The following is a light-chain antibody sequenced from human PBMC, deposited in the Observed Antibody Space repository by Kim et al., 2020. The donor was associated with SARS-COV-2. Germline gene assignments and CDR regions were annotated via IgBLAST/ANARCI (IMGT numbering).Light chain of an antibody. CDR3: QQYEKMPYT. J-gene: IGKJ3*01. CDR2: DAS. CDR1: QDISDY. V-gene: IGKV1-33*01. Sequence: DIQMTQSPASLSASLGDRVTITCQASQDISDYLNWYHQKPGQAPKFLISDASKLQIGVPSRFSGSGSGTDFTFTISSLQPEDIGTYYCQQYEKMPYTFGPGTKVYIK.